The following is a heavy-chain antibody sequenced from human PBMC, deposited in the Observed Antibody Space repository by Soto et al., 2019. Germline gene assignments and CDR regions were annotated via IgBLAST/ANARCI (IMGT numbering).Heavy chain of an antibody. CDR2: ISYDGSNK. CDR1: GFTFSSYA. J-gene: IGHJ4*02. Sequence: QVQLVESGGGVVQPGRSLRLSCAASGFTFSSYAMHWVRQAPGKGLERVAVISYDGSNKYYADSVKGRFTISRDNSKNTLYLQMTSLRAEDTAVYYCARDLAYGDYVDYWGQGTLVTVSS. V-gene: IGHV3-30-3*01. CDR3: ARDLAYGDYVDY. D-gene: IGHD4-17*01.